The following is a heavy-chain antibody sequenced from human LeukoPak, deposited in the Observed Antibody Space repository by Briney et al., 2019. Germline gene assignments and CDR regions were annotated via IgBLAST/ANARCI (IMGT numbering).Heavy chain of an antibody. V-gene: IGHV4-59*01. CDR1: GGSISSYY. CDR3: ARGGDSKHLVN. J-gene: IGHJ4*02. CDR2: IYYSGST. D-gene: IGHD3-3*02. Sequence: SETLSLTCTVSGGSISSYYWSWIRQPPGKGLEWVGYIYYSGSTNYNPSLKSRVTISVDTSKNQFSLKLSSVTAADTAVYYCARGGDSKHLVNWGQGTLVTVSS.